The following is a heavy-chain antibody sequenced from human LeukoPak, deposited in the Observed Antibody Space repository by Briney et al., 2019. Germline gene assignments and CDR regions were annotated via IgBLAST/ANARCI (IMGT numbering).Heavy chain of an antibody. J-gene: IGHJ6*02. Sequence: GGSLRLSCAASGFTFSDHYMSWIRQAPGKGLEWVSYISSSDFIIYYADSVKGRFTISRDDAKNSLYLQMNSLRAEDTAVYYCARDRGYCSSTSCYGHYYGMDVWGQGTTVTVSS. CDR3: ARDRGYCSSTSCYGHYYGMDV. V-gene: IGHV3-11*01. D-gene: IGHD2-2*01. CDR1: GFTFSDHY. CDR2: ISSSDFII.